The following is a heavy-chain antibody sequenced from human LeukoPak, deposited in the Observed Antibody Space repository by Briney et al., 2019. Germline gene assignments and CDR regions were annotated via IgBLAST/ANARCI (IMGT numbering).Heavy chain of an antibody. CDR1: GYIFTNYW. Sequence: GEPLEISCKGSGYIFTNYWIGWVRQMPGKGLEWMGIIYPGDSDTKYTPSFQGQVTFSIDKSTSSAYLRWSSLKASDTAIYYCARLEAGPGISYYYGMDVWGQGTTVTVSS. D-gene: IGHD6-19*01. V-gene: IGHV5-51*01. J-gene: IGHJ6*02. CDR3: ARLEAGPGISYYYGMDV. CDR2: IYPGDSDT.